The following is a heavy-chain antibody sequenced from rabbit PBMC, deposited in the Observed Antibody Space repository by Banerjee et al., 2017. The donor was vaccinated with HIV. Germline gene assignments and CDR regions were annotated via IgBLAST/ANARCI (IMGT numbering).Heavy chain of an antibody. CDR2: IYAGDGNT. V-gene: IGHV1S40*01. J-gene: IGHJ2*01. Sequence: QSLEESGGDLVKPGTSLTLTCKASGFIFSDNYAMCWVRQAPGKGLEWIACIYAGDGNTHYASWAKGRFTISKTSSTVDLKMTSLTAADTATYFCARGGGGYAGYGHGDDAFDPRGPGTLVTVS. CDR1: GFIFSDNYA. D-gene: IGHD7-1*01. CDR3: ARGGGGYAGYGHGDDAFDP.